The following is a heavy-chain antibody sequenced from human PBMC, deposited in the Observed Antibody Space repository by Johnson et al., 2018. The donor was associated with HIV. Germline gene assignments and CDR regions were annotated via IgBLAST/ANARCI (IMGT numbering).Heavy chain of an antibody. CDR1: GFTFDDYA. D-gene: IGHD6-6*01. J-gene: IGHJ3*02. Sequence: VQLVESGGGLVQPGGSLRLSCAASGFTFDDYAMHWVRQAPGKGLEWVSGISWNSGSIGYADSVKGRFTISRDNAKNSLYLQMNSLRAEDTALYYCARVYSSSSAHAFDIWGQGTMVTVSS. V-gene: IGHV3-9*01. CDR2: ISWNSGSI. CDR3: ARVYSSSSAHAFDI.